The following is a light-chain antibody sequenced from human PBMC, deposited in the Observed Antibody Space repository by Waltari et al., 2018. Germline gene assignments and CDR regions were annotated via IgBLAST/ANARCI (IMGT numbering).Light chain of an antibody. CDR1: QDIRNK. CDR3: LQDHGYPRT. J-gene: IGKJ2*01. Sequence: AIQMTQSPSSLPASVGDRVTITCRASQDIRNKLGWYQQRPGKAPGVLIYAAYNLQGGVPSRFSGSGSGTDFTLTINSLQPEDFATYYCLQDHGYPRTFGQGTKLEIK. CDR2: AAY. V-gene: IGKV1-6*01.